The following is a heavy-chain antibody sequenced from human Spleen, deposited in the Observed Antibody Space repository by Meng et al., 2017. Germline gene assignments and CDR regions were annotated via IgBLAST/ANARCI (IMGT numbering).Heavy chain of an antibody. J-gene: IGHJ4*02. D-gene: IGHD3-3*01. CDR3: AGLFFYFDY. CDR2: IHHSGDT. Sequence: GSLRLSCTVSGGSVTSSYWNWMRQSPDKGLEWIGYIHHSGDTKKNPSLKSRVTMSVDTSKNQFSLKIDSVTAADSAIYYCAGLFFYFDYWGQGALVTVSS. V-gene: IGHV4-59*08. CDR1: GGSVTSSY.